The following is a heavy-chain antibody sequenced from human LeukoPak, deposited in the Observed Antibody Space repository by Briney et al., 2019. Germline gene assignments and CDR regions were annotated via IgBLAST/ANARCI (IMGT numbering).Heavy chain of an antibody. Sequence: GGSLRLSYTASGFTFGDYAMSWFRQAPGKGLEWVGFVRSKAYGGTTEHAASVKGRFTISRDDSKSIAYLQMNSLKTEDTAVYYCTRDTPYYYGSGSYFPYYFDYWGQGTLVTVSS. V-gene: IGHV3-49*03. CDR2: VRSKAYGGTT. J-gene: IGHJ4*02. D-gene: IGHD3-10*01. CDR3: TRDTPYYYGSGSYFPYYFDY. CDR1: GFTFGDYA.